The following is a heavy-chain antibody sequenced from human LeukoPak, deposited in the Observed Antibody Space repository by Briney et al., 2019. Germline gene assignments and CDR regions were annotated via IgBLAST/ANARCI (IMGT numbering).Heavy chain of an antibody. CDR3: ASRYGDFPYYMDI. J-gene: IGHJ6*03. D-gene: IGHD4-17*01. CDR2: ISSSSSFI. Sequence: GGSLRLSCAASGFTFISYSMNWVRQAPGKGLEWVSSISSSSSFIYYADSVQGRFTISRDNANNSLYLQMNSLRAEDTAVYYCASRYGDFPYYMDIWGKGTTVTVSS. CDR1: GFTFISYS. V-gene: IGHV3-21*01.